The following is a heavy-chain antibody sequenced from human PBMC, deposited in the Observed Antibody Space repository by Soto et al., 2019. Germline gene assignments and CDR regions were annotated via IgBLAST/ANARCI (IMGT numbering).Heavy chain of an antibody. D-gene: IGHD1-26*01. CDR3: AVGARQRIDY. CDR2: IYSSGST. Sequence: PSETLSLTCTVSVGSSSSYYWSWIRQPPGKGLEWIGHIYSSGSTNYNPSLKTRLTISVDTPNNQFSLKLSSVTAADTAVYSCAVGARQRIDYWGQGTLVTVSS. CDR1: VGSSSSYY. J-gene: IGHJ4*02. V-gene: IGHV4-59*12.